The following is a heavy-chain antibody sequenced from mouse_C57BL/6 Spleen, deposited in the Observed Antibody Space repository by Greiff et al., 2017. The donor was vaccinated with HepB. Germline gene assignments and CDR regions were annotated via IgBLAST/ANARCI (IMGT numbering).Heavy chain of an antibody. CDR1: GFTFSSYA. CDR3: ARDHQLVHFDY. CDR2: ISDGGSYT. J-gene: IGHJ2*01. V-gene: IGHV5-4*01. Sequence: EVKLVESGGGLVKPGGSLKLSCAASGFTFSSYAMSWVRQTPEKRLEWVATISDGGSYTYYPDNVKGRFTISRDNAKNNLYLQMSHLKSEDTAMYYCARDHQLVHFDYWGQGTTLTVSS. D-gene: IGHD4-1*02.